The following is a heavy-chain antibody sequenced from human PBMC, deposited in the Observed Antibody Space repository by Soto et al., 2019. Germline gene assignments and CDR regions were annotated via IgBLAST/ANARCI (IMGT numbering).Heavy chain of an antibody. D-gene: IGHD3-10*01. J-gene: IGHJ4*02. Sequence: SETLSLTCTVSGGSISSYYWSWIRQPPGKGLEWIGYIYYRGRTNYDPSLKSRVTISVDTSKSQYSKKLSTVTAADTAVYFCAREYGSGSYLRLDYWGQGSLVTVSS. CDR1: GGSISSYY. V-gene: IGHV4-59*01. CDR3: AREYGSGSYLRLDY. CDR2: IYYRGRT.